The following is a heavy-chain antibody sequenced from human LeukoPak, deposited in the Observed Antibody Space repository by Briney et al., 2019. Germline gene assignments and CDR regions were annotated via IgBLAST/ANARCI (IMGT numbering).Heavy chain of an antibody. CDR3: ARLGSNYYDSSGYYPNYFDY. CDR2: ISDSGST. Sequence: SETLSLTCSVSGVSVSSYSWSWIRQPPGKGLEYFGHISDSGSTTYNPSLKSRVSISVDTSKNQFSLKLNSVTAADTAVYYCARLGSNYYDSSGYYPNYFDYWGQGTLVTVSS. J-gene: IGHJ4*02. V-gene: IGHV4-59*02. D-gene: IGHD3-22*01. CDR1: GVSVSSYS.